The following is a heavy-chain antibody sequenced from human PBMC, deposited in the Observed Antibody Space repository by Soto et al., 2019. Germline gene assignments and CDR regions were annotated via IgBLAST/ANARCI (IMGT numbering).Heavy chain of an antibody. V-gene: IGHV3-30*03. CDR1: GFMFSNYG. Sequence: QVQLVESGGGVVHPGRSLSLSCAGSGFMFSNYGMHWVRRAPGKGLEGVAFISYDGGETFYADSVKGRFTISRDNSERTLCLHMRSLKEEYTAVYYCAITNVADASFDYWGQGTLVTVSS. J-gene: IGHJ4*02. CDR2: ISYDGGET. CDR3: AITNVADASFDY. D-gene: IGHD2-8*01.